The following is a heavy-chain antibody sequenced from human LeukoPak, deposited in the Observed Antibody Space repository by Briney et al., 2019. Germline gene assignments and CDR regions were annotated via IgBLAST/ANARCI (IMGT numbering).Heavy chain of an antibody. Sequence: GGSLRLSCAASGFTFSSYGMHWVRQAPGKGLEWVAFIRCDGSNKYYADSVKGRFTISRDNSKNTLYLQMNSLRAEDTALYYCAKENPHNDYWGQGTLVTVSS. CDR1: GFTFSSYG. CDR3: AKENPHNDY. J-gene: IGHJ4*02. V-gene: IGHV3-30*02. CDR2: IRCDGSNK.